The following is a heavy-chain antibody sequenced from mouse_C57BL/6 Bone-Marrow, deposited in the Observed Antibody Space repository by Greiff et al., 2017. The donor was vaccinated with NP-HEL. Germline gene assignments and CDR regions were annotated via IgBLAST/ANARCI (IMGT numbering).Heavy chain of an antibody. J-gene: IGHJ2*01. CDR2: IYPGDGDT. CDR1: GYAFSSYW. V-gene: IGHV1-80*01. CDR3: ARQDYSNYVGVYFDY. Sequence: VMLVESGAELVKPGASVKISCKASGYAFSSYWMNWVKQRPGKGLEWIGQIYPGDGDTNYNGKFKGKATLTADKSSSTAYMQLSSLTSEDSAVYFCARQDYSNYVGVYFDYWGQGTTLTVSS. D-gene: IGHD2-5*01.